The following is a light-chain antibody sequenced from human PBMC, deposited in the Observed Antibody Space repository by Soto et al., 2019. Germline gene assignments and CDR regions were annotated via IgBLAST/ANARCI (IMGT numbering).Light chain of an antibody. J-gene: IGLJ1*01. CDR3: RTYTTTGSSI. Sequence: QSALTQPASVSGSPGQSITITCSGTTDDVGSTDSVSWYQHHPGEAPRLVIYEVKNRPSGVPGRFSGSKSVNTASLSISGLQPEDEADYYCRTYTTTGSSIFGSGTKLTVL. CDR2: EVK. CDR1: TDDVGSTDS. V-gene: IGLV2-14*01.